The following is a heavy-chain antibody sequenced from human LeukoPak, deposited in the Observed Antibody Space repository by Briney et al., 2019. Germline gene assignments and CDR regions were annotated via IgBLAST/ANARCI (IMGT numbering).Heavy chain of an antibody. CDR2: IDYSGGST. CDR1: GFTLSSYE. D-gene: IGHD6-13*01. Sequence: GGSLRLSCTASGFTLSSYEMSWIRQAPGKGLEWVSSIDYSGGSTHYADSVMGRFTISRDNSKNTLYLQLNSLSADDTAVYYCATTGYSSRNYWGQGTLVTVSS. J-gene: IGHJ4*02. CDR3: ATTGYSSRNY. V-gene: IGHV3-23*01.